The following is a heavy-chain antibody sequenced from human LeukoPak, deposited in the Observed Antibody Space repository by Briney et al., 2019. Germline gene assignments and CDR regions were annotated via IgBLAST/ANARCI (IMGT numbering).Heavy chain of an antibody. CDR3: ARIPLLGTNGYYFDY. CDR2: IYYSGST. Sequence: PSETLSLTCTVSGGSISSYYWSWIRQPPGKGLEWIGYIYYSGSTNYNPSLKSRVTISVDTSKNQFSLKLSSVTAADTAVYYCARIPLLGTNGYYFDYWGQGTLVTVSS. D-gene: IGHD1-1*01. CDR1: GGSISSYY. J-gene: IGHJ4*02. V-gene: IGHV4-59*01.